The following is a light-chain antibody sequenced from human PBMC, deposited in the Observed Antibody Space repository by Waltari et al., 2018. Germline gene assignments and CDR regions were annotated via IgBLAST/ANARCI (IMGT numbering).Light chain of an antibody. CDR1: QGISSY. Sequence: DIQMTQSPSSLSASVGDTVTITCRASQGISSYLNWFQQKPGKAPKLLIYAATTLQSGVPSRFSGIGSGTEFTLTISSLQPEDFAAYYCLQHNSYPWTFGQGTKVEIK. J-gene: IGKJ1*01. V-gene: IGKV1-17*01. CDR2: AAT. CDR3: LQHNSYPWT.